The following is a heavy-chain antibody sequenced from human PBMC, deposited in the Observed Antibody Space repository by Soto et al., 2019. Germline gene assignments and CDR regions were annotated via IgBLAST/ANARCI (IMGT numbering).Heavy chain of an antibody. CDR3: AKELAARNHPRYYGMDV. V-gene: IGHV3-23*01. D-gene: IGHD6-6*01. CDR2: IGGSDGRT. CDR1: GFTFSSYA. Sequence: GGSLRLSCAASGFTFSSYAMSWVRQAPGKGLEWVSAIGGSDGRTYYAESVKGRFTISRDNSKNTLYLQMNSLRAEDTAVYYCAKELAARNHPRYYGMDVWGQGTTVTVSS. J-gene: IGHJ6*02.